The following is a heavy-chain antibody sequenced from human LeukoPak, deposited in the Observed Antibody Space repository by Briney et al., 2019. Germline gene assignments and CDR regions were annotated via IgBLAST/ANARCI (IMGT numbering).Heavy chain of an antibody. Sequence: AGGSLRLSCAASGFTVITNDMTWVRQAPGKGREWVSVLYSDGNTKYADSVQGRFTISRDNSKNTLYLEMNSLGPDDTAVYYCARGVEPLAANTLAYWGQGTLVTVSS. CDR3: ARGVEPLAANTLAY. D-gene: IGHD1-14*01. J-gene: IGHJ4*02. CDR2: LYSDGNT. V-gene: IGHV3-53*01. CDR1: GFTVITND.